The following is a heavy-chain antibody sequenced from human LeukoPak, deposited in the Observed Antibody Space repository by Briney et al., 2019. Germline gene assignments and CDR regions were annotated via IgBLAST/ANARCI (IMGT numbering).Heavy chain of an antibody. D-gene: IGHD6-13*01. Sequence: PGGSLRLSCAASGFTVSSNYMSWVRQAPGKGLEWVSVIYSGGSTYCADSVKGRFTISRDNSKNTLYLQMNSLRAEDTAVYYCARDGVYSSSQDAFDIWGQGTMVTVSS. J-gene: IGHJ3*02. CDR2: IYSGGST. CDR1: GFTVSSNY. V-gene: IGHV3-53*01. CDR3: ARDGVYSSSQDAFDI.